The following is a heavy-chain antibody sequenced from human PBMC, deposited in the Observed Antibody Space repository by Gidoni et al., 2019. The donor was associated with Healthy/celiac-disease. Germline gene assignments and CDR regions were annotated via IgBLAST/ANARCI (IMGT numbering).Heavy chain of an antibody. Sequence: QVQLQQWGAGLLKPSETLSLTCAVYGGSFSGYYWSWIRQPPGKGLEWIGEINHSGSTNYNPSLKSRVTISVDTSKNQFSLKLSSVTAADTAVYYCARGPRITMIVVVTSGAFDIWGQGTMVTVSS. J-gene: IGHJ3*02. V-gene: IGHV4-34*01. D-gene: IGHD3-22*01. CDR1: GGSFSGYY. CDR3: ARGPRITMIVVVTSGAFDI. CDR2: INHSGST.